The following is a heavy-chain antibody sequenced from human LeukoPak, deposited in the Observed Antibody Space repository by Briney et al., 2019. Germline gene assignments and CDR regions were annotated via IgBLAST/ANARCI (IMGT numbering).Heavy chain of an antibody. CDR1: GFTFSSYS. CDR3: AREVTMVRGVRFFDY. Sequence: PGVTLRLSCAASGFTFSSYSMNWVRQAPGKGLEWVSCITSSRSYIQCADSVKGRFTISRDNAKNSLYLPMNSLRAEDTAVYYCAREVTMVRGVRFFDYWGQGTLVTVSS. V-gene: IGHV3-21*01. D-gene: IGHD3-10*01. CDR2: ITSSRSYI. J-gene: IGHJ4*02.